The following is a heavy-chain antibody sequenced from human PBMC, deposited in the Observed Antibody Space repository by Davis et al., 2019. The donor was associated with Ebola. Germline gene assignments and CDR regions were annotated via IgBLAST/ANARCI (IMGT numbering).Heavy chain of an antibody. Sequence: GESLKISCTASGYSFDSYWIGLVRQLPGKRPEWIGIIHPGDSDARYSPPFQGQVTISVDKSINTAYLQGSSLKASDTAMYYCARREGSYDDTRSYIDSWGQGTQVTVSS. CDR3: ARREGSYDDTRSYIDS. V-gene: IGHV5-51*01. CDR1: GYSFDSYW. J-gene: IGHJ4*02. CDR2: IHPGDSDA. D-gene: IGHD3-22*01.